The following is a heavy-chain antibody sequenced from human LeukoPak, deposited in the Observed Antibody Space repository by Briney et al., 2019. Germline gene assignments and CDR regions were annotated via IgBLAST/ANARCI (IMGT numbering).Heavy chain of an antibody. CDR1: GFTFSNAW. CDR2: IKSKTDGGTT. D-gene: IGHD3-10*01. V-gene: IGHV3-15*01. Sequence: PGGSLRLSCAASGFTFSNAWMSWVRQAPGKGLEWVGRIKSKTDGGTTDYAAPVKGRFTISRDDSKNTLYLQMNSLKTEDTAVYYCTTAVITMVRGVPIADLDYWGQGTLVTVSS. J-gene: IGHJ4*02. CDR3: TTAVITMVRGVPIADLDY.